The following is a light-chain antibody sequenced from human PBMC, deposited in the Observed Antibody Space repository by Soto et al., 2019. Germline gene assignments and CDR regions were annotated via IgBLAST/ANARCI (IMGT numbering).Light chain of an antibody. J-gene: IGKJ1*01. Sequence: MLTQSPGTLSLSPGERATLSCRASKSVSSSYLAWYQQKPGQAPRLLIYGASSRATGIPDRFSGSGSGTDFALTVSRLEPTDLAMYYCQQYGSPPVTFGQGTKVDIK. CDR2: GAS. CDR1: KSVSSSY. CDR3: QQYGSPPVT. V-gene: IGKV3-20*01.